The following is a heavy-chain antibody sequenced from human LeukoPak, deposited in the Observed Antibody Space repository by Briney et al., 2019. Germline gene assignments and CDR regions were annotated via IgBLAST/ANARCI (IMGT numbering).Heavy chain of an antibody. CDR1: GDCISSYY. CDR2: IYYSGST. Sequence: SETLSLTCLVSGDCISSYYWSWIRQPPGKGLEWIGYIYYSGSTNYNPSLKSRVTISVDASKNHFSLKLSSVTAADTAFYYCARARSLGIIDYWGQGTLVTVSS. D-gene: IGHD3-16*01. CDR3: ARARSLGIIDY. V-gene: IGHV4-59*01. J-gene: IGHJ4*02.